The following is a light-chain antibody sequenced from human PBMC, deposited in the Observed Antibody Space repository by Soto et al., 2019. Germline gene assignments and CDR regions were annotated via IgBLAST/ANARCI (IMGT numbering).Light chain of an antibody. CDR2: GAS. V-gene: IGKV3-20*01. CDR1: QSFSSSY. J-gene: IGKJ5*01. CDR3: QQYGSSPIT. Sequence: EIVLTQSPDTLSLSPGERATLSCRASQSFSSSYLAWYQQKPGQAPRLLIYGASSRATGTPDRFSGSGSGTDFTLTISRLEPEDFAVYYCQQYGSSPITFGQGTRLEIK.